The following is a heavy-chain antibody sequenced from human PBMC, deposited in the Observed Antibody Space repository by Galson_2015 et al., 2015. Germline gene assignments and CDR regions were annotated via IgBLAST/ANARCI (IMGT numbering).Heavy chain of an antibody. CDR2: ISVSGSI. CDR3: AKWRGTYGTYFFDC. Sequence: SLRLSCATSGFTFNNYAMSWVRQAPGKGLEWVSSISVSGSIYYADSVKGRFTISRDDSKNTVYLQMNSLRAEDTAVYYCAKWRGTYGTYFFDCWGQGTLVTVSS. D-gene: IGHD4-17*01. CDR1: GFTFNNYA. V-gene: IGHV3-23*01. J-gene: IGHJ4*02.